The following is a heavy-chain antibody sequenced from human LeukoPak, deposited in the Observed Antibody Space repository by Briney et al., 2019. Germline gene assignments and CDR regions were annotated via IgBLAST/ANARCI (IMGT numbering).Heavy chain of an antibody. Sequence: GGSLRLSCAASGFTFDDYAMHWVRQAPGKGLEWVSLISGDGGSTYYADSVKGRFTISRDNSKNSLYLQMNSLRTEDTALYYCATNPVNSGYLHGMDAWGQGTTVTVSS. J-gene: IGHJ6*02. CDR3: ATNPVNSGYLHGMDA. V-gene: IGHV3-43*02. D-gene: IGHD5-12*01. CDR2: ISGDGGST. CDR1: GFTFDDYA.